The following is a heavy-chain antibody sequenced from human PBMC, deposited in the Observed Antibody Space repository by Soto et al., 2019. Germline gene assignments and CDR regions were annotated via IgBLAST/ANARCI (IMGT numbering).Heavy chain of an antibody. D-gene: IGHD3-10*01. CDR2: IYYSGST. V-gene: IGHV4-31*03. CDR3: ASTTYYYGSGSSLNYYGMDV. J-gene: IGHJ6*02. Sequence: QVQLQESGPGLVKPSQTLSLTCTVSGGSISSGGYYWSWIRQHPGKGLEWIGYIYYSGSTYYNPSLKSRVTISVDTSKNQFSLKLSSVTAADTAVYYCASTTYYYGSGSSLNYYGMDVWGQGTTVTVSS. CDR1: GGSISSGGYY.